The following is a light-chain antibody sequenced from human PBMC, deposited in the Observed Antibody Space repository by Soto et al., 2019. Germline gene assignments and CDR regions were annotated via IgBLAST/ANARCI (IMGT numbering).Light chain of an antibody. J-gene: IGKJ1*01. CDR2: DAS. CDR1: QSISSW. V-gene: IGKV1-5*01. Sequence: DIQMTQSPSTLSASVGDRVTITCRASQSISSWLAWYQQKPGKAPKLLIYDASSLESGVPSRFSGSGSGTEFTPTISSLQPDDFASYYCQHYNSYSTTFGQGTKVEIK. CDR3: QHYNSYSTT.